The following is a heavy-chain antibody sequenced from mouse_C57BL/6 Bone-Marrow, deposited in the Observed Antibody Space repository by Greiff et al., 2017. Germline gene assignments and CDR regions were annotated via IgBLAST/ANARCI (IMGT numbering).Heavy chain of an antibody. CDR2: ISDGGSYT. V-gene: IGHV5-4*03. CDR3: ARGVITTVGTY. CDR1: GFTFSSYA. J-gene: IGHJ3*01. Sequence: EVMLVESGGGLVKPGGSLKLSCAASGFTFSSYAMSWVRQTPEKRLEWVATISDGGSYTYYPDNVKGRFTISRDNAKNNLYLQMSHLESEDTAMYYCARGVITTVGTYWGQGTLVTVSA. D-gene: IGHD1-1*01.